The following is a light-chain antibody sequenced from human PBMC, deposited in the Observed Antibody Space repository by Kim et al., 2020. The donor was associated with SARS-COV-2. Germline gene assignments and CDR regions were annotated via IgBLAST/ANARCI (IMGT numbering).Light chain of an antibody. Sequence: QAITTAGTGTWLGGGNCDLGAGDQQRPGKAPELIIFEVSKRPSGFSNRFSGSKSGDTASLTISGLQAEDESDYYCCSYAGSSTFVVFGGGTQLTVL. V-gene: IGLV2-23*02. CDR1: WLGGGNCDL. CDR3: CSYAGSSTFVV. CDR2: EVS. J-gene: IGLJ3*02.